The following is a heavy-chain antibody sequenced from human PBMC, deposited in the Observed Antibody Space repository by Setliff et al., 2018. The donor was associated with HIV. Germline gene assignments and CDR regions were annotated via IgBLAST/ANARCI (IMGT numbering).Heavy chain of an antibody. Sequence: SETLSLTCVVSGGSMGSHYWCWIRQSPGKGLEWIGNIKYTRISDFNHSLKRRATISLDRPKIQFSLKLSSVTAADTAIYYCARVPGITAAGTEYFDSWGQGILVTVSS. V-gene: IGHV4-59*11. D-gene: IGHD6-13*01. J-gene: IGHJ4*02. CDR2: IKYTRIS. CDR3: ARVPGITAAGTEYFDS. CDR1: GGSMGSHY.